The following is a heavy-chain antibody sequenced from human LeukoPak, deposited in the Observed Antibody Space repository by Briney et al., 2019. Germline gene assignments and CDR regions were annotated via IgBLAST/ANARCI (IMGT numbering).Heavy chain of an antibody. V-gene: IGHV4-59*01. CDR1: GGSISSYY. D-gene: IGHD1-26*01. Sequence: SETLSLTCTVSGGSISSYYWSWIRQPPGKGLEWIGYIYYSGSTNYNPSLKSRVTISVDTSKNQFSLKLSSVTAADTAVYYCARYTTSFLVMDAWGQGTTVTVSS. CDR3: ARYTTSFLVMDA. CDR2: IYYSGST. J-gene: IGHJ6*02.